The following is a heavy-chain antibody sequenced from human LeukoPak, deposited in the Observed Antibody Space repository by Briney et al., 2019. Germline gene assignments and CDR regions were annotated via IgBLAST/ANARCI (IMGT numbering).Heavy chain of an antibody. J-gene: IGHJ4*02. V-gene: IGHV4-39*01. CDR1: GGSISSSSYY. CDR2: IYYSGST. CDR3: ARHIAAAAKAPFDY. D-gene: IGHD6-13*01. Sequence: SETLSLTCTVSGGSISSSSYYWGWIRQPPGKGLEWIGSIYYSGSTYYNPSLKSRVTISVDTSKNQFSLKLSSVTAADTAVYCCARHIAAAAKAPFDYWGQGTLVTVPS.